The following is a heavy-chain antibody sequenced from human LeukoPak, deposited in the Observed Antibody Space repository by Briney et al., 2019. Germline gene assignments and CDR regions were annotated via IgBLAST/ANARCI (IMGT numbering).Heavy chain of an antibody. V-gene: IGHV4-39*07. Sequence: SETLSLTCTVSGGSISSSIYYWGWVRQPPGKGLEWIGSIYHSGSTYYNPSLKSRVTISVDTSKNQFSLKLSSVTAADTAVYYCARELKNYFDYWGQGTLVTVSS. J-gene: IGHJ4*02. CDR1: GGSISSSIYY. CDR2: IYHSGST. CDR3: ARELKNYFDY.